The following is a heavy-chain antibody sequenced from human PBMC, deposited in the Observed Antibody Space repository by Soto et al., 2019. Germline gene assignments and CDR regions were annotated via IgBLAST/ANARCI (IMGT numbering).Heavy chain of an antibody. CDR2: IKSDGSGT. CDR1: GFTFSSYW. CDR3: VRGDGDYYDGNGYLGRH. Sequence: EVQLVESGGGLVQPGGSLTLSCAASGFTFSSYWMHWVRQAPGKGLVWVSRIKSDGSGTIHADSVKGRLTISRDNAKNTLYLQMNSLRAEETAVYYCVRGDGDYYDGNGYLGRHWGQGTLVTVSS. D-gene: IGHD3-22*01. V-gene: IGHV3-74*01. J-gene: IGHJ4*02.